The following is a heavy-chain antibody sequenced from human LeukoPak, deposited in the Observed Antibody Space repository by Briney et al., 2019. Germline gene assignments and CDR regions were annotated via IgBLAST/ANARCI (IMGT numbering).Heavy chain of an antibody. V-gene: IGHV3-49*04. Sequence: GGSLRLSCTTSGFTFGDYSMSWVRQAAGKGLEWVGFIRSKGYGGTSEYAASVKGRFTISRDDSKSIAYLQMNSLKTEDTAVYYCSREIGQNRLFGYWGQGTLVTVSS. D-gene: IGHD3/OR15-3a*01. CDR1: GFTFGDYS. CDR3: SREIGQNRLFGY. CDR2: IRSKGYGGTS. J-gene: IGHJ4*02.